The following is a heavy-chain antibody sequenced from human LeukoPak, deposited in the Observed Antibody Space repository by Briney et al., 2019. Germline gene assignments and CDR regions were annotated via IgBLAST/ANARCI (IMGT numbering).Heavy chain of an antibody. D-gene: IGHD6-25*01. J-gene: IGHJ4*02. V-gene: IGHV3-48*03. CDR2: ISDRGSPI. CDR3: VRVAALDPDY. Sequence: GGSLRLSCAASGFTFSSCEMNWVRKAPGKGLEWVSYISDRGSPIYYADSVKGRFTISRDNAKNSLYLQMNSLRAEDTAVYYCVRVAALDPDYWGQGTLVTVSS. CDR1: GFTFSSCE.